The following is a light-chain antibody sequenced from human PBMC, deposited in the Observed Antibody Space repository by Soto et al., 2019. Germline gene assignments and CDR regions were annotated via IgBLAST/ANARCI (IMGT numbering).Light chain of an antibody. V-gene: IGKV3-11*01. CDR2: DAS. CDR1: QSVRSY. Sequence: DIVLTQSPDTLSLSPGERATLSCRASQSVRSYLGWYQQRPGQAPRLLIYDASNRATGIPARFSGSGSGTDFTLSISSLEPEDFAVYYCQQGGTFGQGTRLEIK. J-gene: IGKJ5*01. CDR3: QQGGT.